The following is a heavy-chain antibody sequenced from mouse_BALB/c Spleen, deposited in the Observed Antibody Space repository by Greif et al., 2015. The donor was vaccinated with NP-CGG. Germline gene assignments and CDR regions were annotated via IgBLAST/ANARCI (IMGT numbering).Heavy chain of an antibody. CDR1: GYTFTSYW. CDR3: ARLGNCGD. Sequence: LQQSGSELVRPGASVKLSCKASGYTFTSYWMHWVKQRPGQGLEWIGNIYPGSGSTNYDEKFKSKATLTVDTSSSAAYMQLSSLTSEGSAVYCCARLGNCGDWGQGTALTVSS. J-gene: IGHJ2*01. CDR2: IYPGSGST. D-gene: IGHD2-1*01. V-gene: IGHV1S22*01.